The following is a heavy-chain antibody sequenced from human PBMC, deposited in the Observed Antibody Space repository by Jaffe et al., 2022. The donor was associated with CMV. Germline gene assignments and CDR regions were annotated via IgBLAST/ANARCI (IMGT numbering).Heavy chain of an antibody. CDR3: ANMEEDYYDNSGYLH. CDR1: GFILNRYA. J-gene: IGHJ4*02. V-gene: IGHV3-23*04. CDR2: ISGSGAYT. D-gene: IGHD3-22*01. Sequence: EVQLVESGGGLVQPGGSLRLSCAASGFILNRYAMNWVRQAPGKGLEWVSGISGSGAYTYYADSVKGRFTISRDNSKNTLYLQMNSLRAEDTAVYYCANMEEDYYDNSGYLHWGQGTLVTVSS.